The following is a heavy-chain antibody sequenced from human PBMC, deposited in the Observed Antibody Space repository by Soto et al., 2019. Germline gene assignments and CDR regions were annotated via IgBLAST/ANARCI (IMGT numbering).Heavy chain of an antibody. V-gene: IGHV3-33*01. D-gene: IGHD2-21*02. Sequence: QVQLVESGGGVVQPGTSLRLSCATSGFTFSDFGMHWVRQAPGKGLEWVAVIWYDGSGEYYADFVKGRFSISRDNSKNTLYLHMSSLRAEDTAMYYCARGTASDYWGQGTLVTVSS. J-gene: IGHJ4*02. CDR1: GFTFSDFG. CDR3: ARGTASDY. CDR2: IWYDGSGE.